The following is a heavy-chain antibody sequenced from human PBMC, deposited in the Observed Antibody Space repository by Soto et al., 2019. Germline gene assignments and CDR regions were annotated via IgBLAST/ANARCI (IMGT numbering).Heavy chain of an antibody. V-gene: IGHV4-31*03. D-gene: IGHD6-6*01. CDR1: GGSISSGGYY. Sequence: SETLSLTCTVSGGSISSGGYYWSWIRQHPGKGLEWIGYIYYSGSTYYNPSLKSRVTISVDTSKNQFSLKRSSVTAADTAVYYRARQARNRTDVWRQGTTVTASS. CDR3: ARQARNRTDV. J-gene: IGHJ6*02. CDR2: IYYSGST.